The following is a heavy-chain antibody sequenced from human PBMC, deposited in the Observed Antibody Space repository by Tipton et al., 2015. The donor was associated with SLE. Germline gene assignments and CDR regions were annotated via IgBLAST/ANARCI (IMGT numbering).Heavy chain of an antibody. J-gene: IGHJ5*02. CDR1: GGSISSSSYY. Sequence: TLSLTCTVSGGSISSSSYYWGWIRQPPGKGLEWIGEINHSGSTNYNPSLKSRVTISVDTSKNQFSLKLSSVTAADTAVYYCASGVTAAGTGRTDWFDPWGQGTLVTVSS. CDR2: INHSGST. D-gene: IGHD6-13*01. V-gene: IGHV4-39*07. CDR3: ASGVTAAGTGRTDWFDP.